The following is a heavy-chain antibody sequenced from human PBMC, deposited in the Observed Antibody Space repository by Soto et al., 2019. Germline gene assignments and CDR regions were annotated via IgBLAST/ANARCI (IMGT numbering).Heavy chain of an antibody. CDR1: GFPFSSFA. V-gene: IGHV3-23*01. CDR2: ITGSGDLT. Sequence: PGGSLRLSCAASGFPFSSFAMSWVRQAPGKGLEWVSTITGSGDLTYYADSVKGRFTISRDNSKNTLYLQMNSLRAEDTAVYYCARRSPSWAFDIWGQGTMVTVSS. CDR3: ARRSPSWAFDI. D-gene: IGHD2-15*01. J-gene: IGHJ3*02.